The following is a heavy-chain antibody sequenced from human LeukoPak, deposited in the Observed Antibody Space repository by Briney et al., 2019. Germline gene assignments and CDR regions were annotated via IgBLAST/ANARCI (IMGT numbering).Heavy chain of an antibody. CDR2: ISGSGSTV. J-gene: IGHJ4*02. D-gene: IGHD4-17*01. Sequence: GSLRLSCAASGFTFSDYFMCWIRQAPGKGLEWVSYISGSGSTVYYADSVKGRFTISRDNANNSLYLQKNSLRAEDTAVYYCARTVVGDYFFDYWGQGTLVTVSS. V-gene: IGHV3-11*01. CDR1: GFTFSDYF. CDR3: ARTVVGDYFFDY.